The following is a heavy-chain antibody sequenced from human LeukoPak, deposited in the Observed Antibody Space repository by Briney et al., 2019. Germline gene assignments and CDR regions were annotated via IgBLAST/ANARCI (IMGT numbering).Heavy chain of an antibody. Sequence: SETLSLTCAVYGGSFSGYYWSWIRQPPGKGLEWIGEINHSGSTNYNPSLKSRVTISVDTSKNQFSLKLSSVTAADTAVYYCAGKCSSTSCYNYWGQGTLVTVSS. D-gene: IGHD2-2*01. J-gene: IGHJ4*02. CDR2: INHSGST. CDR1: GGSFSGYY. CDR3: AGKCSSTSCYNY. V-gene: IGHV4-34*01.